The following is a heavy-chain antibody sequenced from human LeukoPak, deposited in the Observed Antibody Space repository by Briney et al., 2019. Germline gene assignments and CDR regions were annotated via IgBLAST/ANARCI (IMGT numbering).Heavy chain of an antibody. CDR2: IKQDGSEK. CDR3: AGGVSGYSYAGRDWFDP. Sequence: GGSLRLSCAASGFTFSSYWMSWVRQAPGKGLEWVANIKQDGSEKYYVDSVKGRFTISRDNAKNSLYLQMNSLRAEDTAVYYCAGGVSGYSYAGRDWFDPWGQGTLVTVSS. CDR1: GFTFSSYW. D-gene: IGHD5-18*01. J-gene: IGHJ5*02. V-gene: IGHV3-7*01.